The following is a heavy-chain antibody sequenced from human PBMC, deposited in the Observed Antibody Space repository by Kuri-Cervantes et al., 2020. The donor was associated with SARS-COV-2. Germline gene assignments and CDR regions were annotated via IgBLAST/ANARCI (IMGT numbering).Heavy chain of an antibody. CDR2: ISAYNGNT. Sequence: ASVKVSCKASGYTFTSYGISWVRQAPGQGLEWMGWISAYNGNTNYAQKLQGRVTMTTDTSTSTAYMELRSLRSDDTAVYYCASHADPRYSYGYDNWFDPWGQGTLVTVSS. V-gene: IGHV1-18*01. CDR3: ASHADPRYSYGYDNWFDP. J-gene: IGHJ5*02. D-gene: IGHD5-18*01. CDR1: GYTFTSYG.